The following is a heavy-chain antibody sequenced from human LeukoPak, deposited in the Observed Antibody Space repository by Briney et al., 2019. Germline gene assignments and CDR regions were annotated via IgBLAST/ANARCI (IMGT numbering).Heavy chain of an antibody. V-gene: IGHV3-23*01. Sequence: GGSLRLSCAASGFTFSSYAMSWVRQAPGKGLEWVSAISGSGGSTYYADSVKGRFTISRDNSKNTLYLQMNSLRAEDTAVYYCAKGSGGYYDSRPNWFDPWGQGTLVTVSS. J-gene: IGHJ5*02. D-gene: IGHD3-22*01. CDR1: GFTFSSYA. CDR2: ISGSGGST. CDR3: AKGSGGYYDSRPNWFDP.